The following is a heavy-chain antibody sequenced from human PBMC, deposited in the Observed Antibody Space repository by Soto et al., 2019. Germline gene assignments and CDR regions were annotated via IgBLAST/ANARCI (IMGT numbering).Heavy chain of an antibody. CDR2: ISPYSGET. CDR1: GYTFTSYG. D-gene: IGHD6-19*01. V-gene: IGHV1-18*04. J-gene: IGHJ4*02. Sequence: VKVSCKASGYTFTSYGIVWVRQAPGQGLEWMGWISPYSGETRYAEKFQDRVTLTTDTSTKTAYMDLRNLKSDDTAVYWCARGPVAGSDFWGQGTLVTVSS. CDR3: ARGPVAGSDF.